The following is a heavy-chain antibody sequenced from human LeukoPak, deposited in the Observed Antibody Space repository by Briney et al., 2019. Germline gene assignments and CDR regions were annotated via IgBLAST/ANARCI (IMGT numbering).Heavy chain of an antibody. CDR3: ARATATYYYYMDV. V-gene: IGHV4-59*01. CDR2: IYYSGST. J-gene: IGHJ6*03. Sequence: SETLSLTCTVSGGSISSYYWSWIRQPPGKGLEWIGYIYYSGSTNYNPSLKSRVTISVDTSKNQFSLKLSSVTAADTAVYYCARATATYYYYMDVWGKGTTVTISS. D-gene: IGHD5-24*01. CDR1: GGSISSYY.